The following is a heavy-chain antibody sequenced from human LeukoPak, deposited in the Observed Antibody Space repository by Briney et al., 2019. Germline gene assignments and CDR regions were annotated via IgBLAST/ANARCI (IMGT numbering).Heavy chain of an antibody. J-gene: IGHJ6*03. CDR3: ARDRGVRDNYSYYYYMDV. CDR1: GGSITSGTYY. V-gene: IGHV4-61*02. Sequence: SETLSLTCTVSGGSITSGTYYWSWIRQPAGKGLEWIGRIYASGSANYNPSPKSRVTISVDTSKNQFSLKLNSVTAADTALYYCARDRGVRDNYSYYYYMDVWGKGTTVTASS. D-gene: IGHD3-10*01. CDR2: IYASGSA.